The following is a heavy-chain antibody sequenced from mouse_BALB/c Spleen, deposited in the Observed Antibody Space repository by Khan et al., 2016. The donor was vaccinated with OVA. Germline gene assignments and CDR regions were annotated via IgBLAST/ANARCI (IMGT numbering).Heavy chain of an antibody. J-gene: IGHJ4*01. CDR1: GFSLTNYG. CDR2: IWSDGTT. Sequence: VKLMESGPGLAAPSQSLSITCTISGFSLTNYGVHWVRQPPGQGLEWLVVIWSDGTTNYNSALNSRLTITKDNPQSQVFLKMNSLQTDVTAIYFCARQPYYHYNIMDYWGQGTSVTVSS. V-gene: IGHV2-6-1*01. CDR3: ARQPYYHYNIMDY. D-gene: IGHD2-10*01.